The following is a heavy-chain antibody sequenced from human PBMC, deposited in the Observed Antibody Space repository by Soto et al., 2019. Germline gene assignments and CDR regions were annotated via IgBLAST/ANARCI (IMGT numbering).Heavy chain of an antibody. CDR2: IYSGGST. J-gene: IGHJ4*02. D-gene: IGHD5-12*01. CDR1: GFTVSSNY. Sequence: EVQLVESGGGLVQPGGSLRLSCAASGFTVSSNYMSWVRQAPGKGLEWVSGIYSGGSTYYADSVKGRFTISRHNSKNTLYLQMNSLRAEDTAVYYCARGGDSGYADYYFDYWGQGTLVTVSS. CDR3: ARGGDSGYADYYFDY. V-gene: IGHV3-53*04.